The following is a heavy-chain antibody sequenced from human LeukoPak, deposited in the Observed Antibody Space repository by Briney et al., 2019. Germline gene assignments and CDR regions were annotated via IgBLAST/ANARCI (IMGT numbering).Heavy chain of an antibody. Sequence: ASVKVSCKVSGYTLTELSMHWVRQAPGKGLEWTGGFDPEDGETIYAQKFQGRVTMTEDTSTDTAYMELSSLRSEDTAVYYCATEAKVATSRIAAARPFDYWGQGTLVTVSS. V-gene: IGHV1-24*01. D-gene: IGHD6-13*01. J-gene: IGHJ4*02. CDR1: GYTLTELS. CDR3: ATEAKVATSRIAAARPFDY. CDR2: FDPEDGET.